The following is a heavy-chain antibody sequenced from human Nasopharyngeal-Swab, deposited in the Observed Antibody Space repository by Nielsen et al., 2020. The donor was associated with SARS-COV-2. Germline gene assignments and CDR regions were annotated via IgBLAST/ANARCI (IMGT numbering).Heavy chain of an antibody. Sequence: SETLSLTCTVSGGSISSSSYYWGWIRKPPGKGRERMGSIYYSGSTYYNPSLKSRVTISVDTSKNQFSLKLSSVTAADTAVYYCARQSVRSIVVVVAVKGYYYMDVWGKGTTVTVSS. CDR3: ARQSVRSIVVVVAVKGYYYMDV. J-gene: IGHJ6*03. V-gene: IGHV4-39*01. CDR1: GGSISSSSYY. D-gene: IGHD2-15*01. CDR2: IYYSGST.